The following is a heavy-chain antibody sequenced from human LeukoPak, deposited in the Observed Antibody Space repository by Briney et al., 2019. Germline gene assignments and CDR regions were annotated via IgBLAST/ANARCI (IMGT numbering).Heavy chain of an antibody. CDR1: GYTFTSYG. CDR3: ARKPADYYDSSGYPVRNPGDDAFDI. D-gene: IGHD3-22*01. J-gene: IGHJ3*02. CDR2: ISAYNGNT. Sequence: ASVKVSCKASGYTFTSYGISWVRQAPGQGLEWMGWISAYNGNTNYAQKLQGRVTMTTDTSTSTAYMELRSLRSDDTAVYYCARKPADYYDSSGYPVRNPGDDAFDIWGQGTMVTVSS. V-gene: IGHV1-18*01.